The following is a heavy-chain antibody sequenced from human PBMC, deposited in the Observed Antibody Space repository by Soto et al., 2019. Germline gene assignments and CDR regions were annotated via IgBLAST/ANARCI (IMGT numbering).Heavy chain of an antibody. V-gene: IGHV3-74*01. CDR3: ARDGYDILTGEIDIRVY. CDR2: INSDGSST. CDR1: GFTFSSYW. J-gene: IGHJ4*02. D-gene: IGHD3-9*01. Sequence: PGGSLRLSCAASGFTFSSYWMHWVRQAPGKGLVWVSRINSDGSSTSYADSVKGRFTISRDNAKNTLYLQMNSLRAEDTAVYYCARDGYDILTGEIDIRVYWGQGTLVTVSS.